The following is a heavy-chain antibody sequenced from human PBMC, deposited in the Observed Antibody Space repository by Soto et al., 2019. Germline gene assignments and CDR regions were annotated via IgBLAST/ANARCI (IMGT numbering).Heavy chain of an antibody. CDR3: ARRERYYGSPGWFDP. J-gene: IGHJ5*02. CDR2: VYYNENT. Sequence: PSETLSLTCTVSGGSISSFAYYWGWIRQPPGKGLEWIGTVYYNENTYYNPSLKSRVTISVDTAKKQFSLNLRSVTAADTAIYFCARRERYYGSPGWFDPWGQGTLVTVSS. D-gene: IGHD3-10*01. V-gene: IGHV4-39*01. CDR1: GGSISSFAYY.